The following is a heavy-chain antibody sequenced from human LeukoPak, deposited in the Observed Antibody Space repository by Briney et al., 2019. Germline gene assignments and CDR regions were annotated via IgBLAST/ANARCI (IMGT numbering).Heavy chain of an antibody. J-gene: IGHJ3*02. V-gene: IGHV4-39*01. CDR2: IYYSGST. CDR1: GGSISSSSYY. Sequence: ETLSLTCTVSGGSISSSSYYWGWIRQPPGKGLEWIGSIYYSGSTYYNPSLKSRVTISVDTSKNQFSLKLSSVTAADTAVYYCATEGTATDAFDIWGQGTMVTVPS. D-gene: IGHD5-18*01. CDR3: ATEGTATDAFDI.